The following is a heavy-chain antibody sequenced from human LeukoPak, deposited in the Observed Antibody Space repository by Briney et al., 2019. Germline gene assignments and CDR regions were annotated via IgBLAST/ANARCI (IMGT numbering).Heavy chain of an antibody. CDR3: ARLTSSFDY. D-gene: IGHD3-9*01. J-gene: IGHJ4*02. Sequence: SETLSLTCTVSGGSISSYYWSWIRQPPGKGLEWIGYIYYSGSTNYNASLKSRVTISVDTSKNQFSLKLTSVTAADTAVYYCARLTSSFDYRGQGTLVTVSS. CDR1: GGSISSYY. CDR2: IYYSGST. V-gene: IGHV4-59*01.